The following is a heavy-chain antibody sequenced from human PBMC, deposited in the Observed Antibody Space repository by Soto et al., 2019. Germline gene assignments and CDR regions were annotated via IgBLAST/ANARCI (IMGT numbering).Heavy chain of an antibody. V-gene: IGHV4-39*01. D-gene: IGHD3-3*01. Sequence: SETLSLTCTVSGGSISSSSYYWGWIRQPPGKGLEWIGSIYYSGSTYYNPSLKSRVTISVDTSKNQFSLKLSSVTAADTAVYYCASRLYYDFWSGYFQGGMDVWGQGTTVTVSS. J-gene: IGHJ6*02. CDR2: IYYSGST. CDR1: GGSISSSSYY. CDR3: ASRLYYDFWSGYFQGGMDV.